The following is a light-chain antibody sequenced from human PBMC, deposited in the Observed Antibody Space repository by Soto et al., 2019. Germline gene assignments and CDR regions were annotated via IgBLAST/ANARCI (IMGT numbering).Light chain of an antibody. J-gene: IGLJ1*01. CDR3: QVWDSSSDPRGV. CDR1: NIGSKS. CDR2: YDS. Sequence: SYELTQPPSVSVAPGKTARITCGGNNIGSKSVHWYQQKPGQAPVLVIYYDSDRPSGIPERFSVSNSGNTATLTISRVEAGDEADYYCQVWDSSSDPRGVFGTGTKLTVL. V-gene: IGLV3-21*04.